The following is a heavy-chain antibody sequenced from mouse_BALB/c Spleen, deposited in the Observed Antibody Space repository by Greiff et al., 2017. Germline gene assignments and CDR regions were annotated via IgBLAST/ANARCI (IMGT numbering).Heavy chain of an antibody. CDR1: GFSLTSYG. CDR3: ARSTMSSSWFAY. D-gene: IGHD2-4*01. Sequence: VKLMESGPGLVAPSQSLSITCTVSGFSLTSYGVHWVRQPPGKGLEWLGVIWAGGSTNYNSALMSRLSISKDNSKSQVFLKMNSLQTDDTAMYYCARSTMSSSWFAYWGQGTLVTVSA. J-gene: IGHJ3*01. CDR2: IWAGGST. V-gene: IGHV2-9*02.